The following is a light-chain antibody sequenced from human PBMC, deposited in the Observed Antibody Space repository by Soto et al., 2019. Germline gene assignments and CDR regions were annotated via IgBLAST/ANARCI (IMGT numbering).Light chain of an antibody. CDR2: GAS. Sequence: DIVLTQSPGTLSSSQGERTTLSCRASPSVAGNYVAWYQQKPGQAPMLLIYGASSRATGVPDRFSGRGSGTDFTLTISRLDPEDFAVDYCHHYGSSPRTFDHGTKVVIK. V-gene: IGKV3-20*01. J-gene: IGKJ1*01. CDR1: PSVAGNY. CDR3: HHYGSSPRT.